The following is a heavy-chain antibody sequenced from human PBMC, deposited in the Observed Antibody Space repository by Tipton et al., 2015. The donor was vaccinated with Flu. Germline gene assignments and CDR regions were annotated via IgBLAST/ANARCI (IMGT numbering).Heavy chain of an antibody. CDR1: GGSISSYY. Sequence: TLSLTCTVSGGSISSYYWSWIRQPPGKGLEWIGYIYYSGSTNYNPSLKRRVTISVDTSKNQFYMKLSSVTAADTAVYYCARHDFWGGYANLPYFSGMDAWVQGSTVAVPS. V-gene: IGHV4-59*01. CDR2: IYYSGST. J-gene: IGHJ6*02. D-gene: IGHD3-3*01. CDR3: ARHDFWGGYANLPYFSGMDA.